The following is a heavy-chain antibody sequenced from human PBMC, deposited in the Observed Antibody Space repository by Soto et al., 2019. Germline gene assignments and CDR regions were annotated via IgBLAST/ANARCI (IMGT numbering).Heavy chain of an antibody. CDR1: GFTFSSYA. CDR2: ISGSGGST. CDR3: AKCQVTMIVVVIVPFDY. V-gene: IGHV3-23*01. Sequence: GGSLRLSCAASGFTFSSYAMSWVRQAPGKGLEWVSAISGSGGSTYYADSVKGRFTISRDNSKNTLYLQMNSLRAEDTAVYYCAKCQVTMIVVVIVPFDYWGQGTLVTVSS. D-gene: IGHD3-22*01. J-gene: IGHJ4*02.